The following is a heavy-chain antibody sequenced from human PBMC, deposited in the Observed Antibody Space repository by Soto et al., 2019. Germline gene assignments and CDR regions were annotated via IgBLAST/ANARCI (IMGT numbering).Heavy chain of an antibody. D-gene: IGHD2-2*01. CDR3: ARGRIVVVPAASRGLGTYYMDV. J-gene: IGHJ6*03. CDR2: INHSGST. Sequence: SETLSLTCAVYGGSFSGYYWSWIRQPPGKGLEWIGEINHSGSTNYNPSLKSRVTISVDTSKNQFSLKLSSVTAADTAVYYCARGRIVVVPAASRGLGTYYMDVWGKGTTVTVSS. V-gene: IGHV4-34*01. CDR1: GGSFSGYY.